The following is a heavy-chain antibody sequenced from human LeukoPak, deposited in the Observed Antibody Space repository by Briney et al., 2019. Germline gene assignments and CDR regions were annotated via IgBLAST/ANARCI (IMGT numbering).Heavy chain of an antibody. V-gene: IGHV4-39*01. J-gene: IGHJ3*02. D-gene: IGHD3-10*01. CDR1: DDSIRSSAYY. Sequence: PSETLSLTCAVSDDSIRSSAYYWGWIRQPPGKGLEWIGSIYYSGSTYYNPSLKSRVTISIDTSKNQFSLRLSSVTAADTAVYYCASEPYGSGSFLGAFDIWGQGTMVTVSS. CDR3: ASEPYGSGSFLGAFDI. CDR2: IYYSGST.